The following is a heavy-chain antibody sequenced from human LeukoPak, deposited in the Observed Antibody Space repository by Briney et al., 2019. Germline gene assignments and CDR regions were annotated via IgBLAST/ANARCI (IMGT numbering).Heavy chain of an antibody. D-gene: IGHD3-3*02. J-gene: IGHJ6*04. CDR1: GFTFTNYA. V-gene: IGHV3-64*02. Sequence: GGSLRLSCAASGFTFTNYAMHWVRQAPGKGLEYVSAISYNGGISYYADSVKRRFTISRDNSKNTLYLQMGSLTAEDMGVYYCARRFAAQLAFVDVWGKGTTVTISS. CDR2: ISYNGGIS. CDR3: ARRFAAQLAFVDV.